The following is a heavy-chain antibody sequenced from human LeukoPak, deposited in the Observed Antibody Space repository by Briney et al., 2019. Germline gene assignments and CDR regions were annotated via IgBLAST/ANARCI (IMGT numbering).Heavy chain of an antibody. V-gene: IGHV4-39*01. CDR3: ARAYSGSYGTFDY. J-gene: IGHJ4*02. D-gene: IGHD1-26*01. Sequence: PSETLSLTCTVSGGSISSSSYYWGWNRQPPGKGLEWIGSIYYSGSTYYNPSLKSRVTISVDTSKNQFSLELSSVTAADTAVYYCARAYSGSYGTFDYWGQGTLVTVSS. CDR2: IYYSGST. CDR1: GGSISSSSYY.